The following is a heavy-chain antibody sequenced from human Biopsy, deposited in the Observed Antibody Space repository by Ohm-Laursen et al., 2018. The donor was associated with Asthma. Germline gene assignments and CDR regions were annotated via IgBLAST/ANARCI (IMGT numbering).Heavy chain of an antibody. CDR3: ARDEAVVVPAAIPGNWFDP. CDR1: GFTFSSYG. Sequence: SLRLSCSASGFTFSSYGMHWVRQAPGKGLEWVAVIWYDGGNKYYADSVKGRFIISRDNSKNTPYLQMNSLRAEDTAVYYCARDEAVVVPAAIPGNWFDPWGQGTLVTVSS. J-gene: IGHJ5*02. CDR2: IWYDGGNK. V-gene: IGHV3-33*01. D-gene: IGHD2-2*01.